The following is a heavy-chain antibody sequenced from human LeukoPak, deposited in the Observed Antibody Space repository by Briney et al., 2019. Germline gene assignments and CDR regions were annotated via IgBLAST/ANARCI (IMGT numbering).Heavy chain of an antibody. D-gene: IGHD3-22*01. V-gene: IGHV1-18*01. Sequence: ASVKVSCKASGGTFSSYAISWVRQAPGQGLEWMGWNSAYNGNTNYAQKLQGRVTMTTDTSTSTAYMELRSLRSDDTAVYYCARITYYYDSSGYYCDYWGQGTLVTVSS. CDR3: ARITYYYDSSGYYCDY. J-gene: IGHJ4*02. CDR2: NSAYNGNT. CDR1: GGTFSSYA.